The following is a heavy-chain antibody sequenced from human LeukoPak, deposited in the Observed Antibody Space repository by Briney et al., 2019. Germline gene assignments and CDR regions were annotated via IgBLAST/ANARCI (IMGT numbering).Heavy chain of an antibody. V-gene: IGHV1-69*05. CDR1: GGTFSSYA. Sequence: GASVKVSCKASGGTFSSYAISWVRQAPGQGLEWMGGIIPIFGTANYAQKFQGRVTITTDESTSTAYMELSSLRSEDTAVYCCAIKLIGVALAWFDPWGQGTLVTVSS. D-gene: IGHD3-3*01. J-gene: IGHJ5*02. CDR2: IIPIFGTA. CDR3: AIKLIGVALAWFDP.